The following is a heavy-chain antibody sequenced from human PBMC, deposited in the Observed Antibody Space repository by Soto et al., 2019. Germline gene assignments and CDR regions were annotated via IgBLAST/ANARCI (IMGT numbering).Heavy chain of an antibody. CDR3: ARAWGFSSGWYGSFSY. J-gene: IGHJ4*02. V-gene: IGHV6-1*01. Sequence: NRAAWNWIRQSPSRGLEWLGRTYYRSKWYNDYAVSVKSRITINPDTSKNQFSLQLNSVTPEDTAVYYCARAWGFSSGWYGSFSYWGQGTLVTVSS. CDR2: TYYRSKWYN. CDR1: NRAA. D-gene: IGHD6-19*01.